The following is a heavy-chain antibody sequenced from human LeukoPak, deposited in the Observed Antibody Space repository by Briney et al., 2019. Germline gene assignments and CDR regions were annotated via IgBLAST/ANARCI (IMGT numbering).Heavy chain of an antibody. D-gene: IGHD6-19*01. V-gene: IGHV3-21*01. CDR2: ISSSSSYI. CDR3: ARVWTGQWPPHYYYMDV. J-gene: IGHJ6*03. CDR1: GLTFSSYS. Sequence: PGGSLRLSCAASGLTFSSYSMNWVRQAPGKGLEWVSCISSSSSYIYYADSVKGRFTISRDNAKNSLYLQMNSLRAEDTAVYYCARVWTGQWPPHYYYMDVWGKGTTVTISS.